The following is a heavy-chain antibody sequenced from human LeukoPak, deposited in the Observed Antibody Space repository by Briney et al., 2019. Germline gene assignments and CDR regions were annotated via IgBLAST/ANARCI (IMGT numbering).Heavy chain of an antibody. D-gene: IGHD3-10*01. J-gene: IGHJ4*02. V-gene: IGHV3-21*04. Sequence: PGGSLRLSCAASGFTFSSYSMNWVRQAPGKGLEWVSSISSSSSYIYYADSVKGRFTISRDNFKNTLYLQMNSLRADDTAIYYCARVIRYGSGNYYYFDYWGQGTLVTVSS. CDR1: GFTFSSYS. CDR3: ARVIRYGSGNYYYFDY. CDR2: ISSSSSYI.